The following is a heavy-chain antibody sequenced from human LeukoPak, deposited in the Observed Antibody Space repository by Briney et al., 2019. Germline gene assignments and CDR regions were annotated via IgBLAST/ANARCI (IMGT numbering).Heavy chain of an antibody. V-gene: IGHV4-39*01. D-gene: IGHD6-6*01. Sequence: SETLSLTCTVSGGSISSGSFFCAWIRQPPGKGLEWIGSMYYGGITHYNPSLKSRVTMSLDTSRDQFSLKMNSVTAADTAVYSCARHRISARSDHFDYWGQGILVTVSS. CDR3: ARHRISARSDHFDY. CDR2: MYYGGIT. J-gene: IGHJ4*02. CDR1: GGSISSGSFF.